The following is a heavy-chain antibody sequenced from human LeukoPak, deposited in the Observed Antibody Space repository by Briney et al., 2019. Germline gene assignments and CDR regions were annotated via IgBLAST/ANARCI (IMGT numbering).Heavy chain of an antibody. D-gene: IGHD4-17*01. J-gene: IGHJ4*02. CDR2: IRYDGSDK. V-gene: IGHV3-30*02. Sequence: GGSLRRSCAASGLTFSSYGMHWVRQAPGKGLEWVAFIRYDGSDKYYADSVKGRFTISRDNSKNTLYLQMNSLRAEDTAVYYCAKDLTTVTTQGDYWGQGTLVTVSS. CDR1: GLTFSSYG. CDR3: AKDLTTVTTQGDY.